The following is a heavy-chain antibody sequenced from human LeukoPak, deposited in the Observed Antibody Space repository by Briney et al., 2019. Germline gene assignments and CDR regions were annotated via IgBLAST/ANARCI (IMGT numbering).Heavy chain of an antibody. CDR3: ARDAGVVGATRVYGMDV. CDR2: ISYDGSNK. V-gene: IGHV3-30-3*01. Sequence: GGSLRLSCAASGFTFSSYSMRWVRQAPGKGLEWVAVISYDGSNKYYADSVKGRFTIYRDNSKNTLYLQMNGLRAEDTAVYYCARDAGVVGATRVYGMDVWGQGTTVTVSS. J-gene: IGHJ6*02. CDR1: GFTFSSYS. D-gene: IGHD2-15*01.